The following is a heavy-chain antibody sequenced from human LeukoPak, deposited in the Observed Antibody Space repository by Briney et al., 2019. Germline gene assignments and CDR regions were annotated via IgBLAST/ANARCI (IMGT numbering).Heavy chain of an antibody. J-gene: IGHJ3*02. CDR3: AREPLPYCSGGSCYSDAFDI. CDR2: ISAYNGNT. V-gene: IGHV1-18*01. CDR1: GYTFTSYG. D-gene: IGHD2-15*01. Sequence: GASVKVSCKASGYTFTSYGISWVRQAPGQGLEWIGWISAYNGNTNYAQKLQGRVTMTTDTSTSTAYMELRSLRSDDTAVYYCAREPLPYCSGGSCYSDAFDIWGQRTMVTVSS.